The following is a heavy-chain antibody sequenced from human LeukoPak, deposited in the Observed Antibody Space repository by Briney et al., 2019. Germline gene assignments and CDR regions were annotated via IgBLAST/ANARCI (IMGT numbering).Heavy chain of an antibody. CDR1: GFHVSHYY. V-gene: IGHV3-53*01. CDR2: IYSNNTT. D-gene: IGHD7-27*01. Sequence: QAGGSLRLSCAGSGFHVSHYYMGWVRQAPGKGLEWVSVIYSNNTTYYADAVKGRFTISRGNSNSTLYLQMNNLRVDDTAVYYCARASWGYDFDSWGLGTLVAVSS. CDR3: ARASWGYDFDS. J-gene: IGHJ4*02.